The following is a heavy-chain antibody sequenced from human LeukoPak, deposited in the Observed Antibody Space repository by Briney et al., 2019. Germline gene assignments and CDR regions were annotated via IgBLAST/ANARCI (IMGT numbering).Heavy chain of an antibody. Sequence: GGSLRLSCAASGFTFSGYSMNWVRQAPGKGLEWVSSITSSSSYIYYADSVEGRFTISRDNAKNSLYLQMNSLRAEDTAVYYCARHVVAVGFDYWGQGTLVTVSS. D-gene: IGHD3-22*01. CDR3: ARHVVAVGFDY. CDR1: GFTFSGYS. CDR2: ITSSSSYI. J-gene: IGHJ4*02. V-gene: IGHV3-21*01.